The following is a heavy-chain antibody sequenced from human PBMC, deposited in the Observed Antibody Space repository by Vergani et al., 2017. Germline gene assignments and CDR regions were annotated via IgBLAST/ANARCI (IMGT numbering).Heavy chain of an antibody. D-gene: IGHD6-19*01. CDR1: GFTFSTYD. CDR2: IGTAGDT. CDR3: ARVRRTTRYSSGGYYYMDV. V-gene: IGHV3-13*01. J-gene: IGHJ6*03. Sequence: EVQVVESGGGLVQPGGSLRLSCAASGFTFSTYDMHWVRQATGKGLEWVSAIGTAGDTYYPGSVKGRFTISRENAKNSLYLQMNGLRAGDTAVYYCARVRRTTRYSSGGYYYMDVWGKGTTVTVSS.